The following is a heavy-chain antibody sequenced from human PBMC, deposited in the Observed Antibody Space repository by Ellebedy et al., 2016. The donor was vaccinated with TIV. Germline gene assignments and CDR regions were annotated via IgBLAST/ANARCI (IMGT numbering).Heavy chain of an antibody. D-gene: IGHD3-10*01. J-gene: IGHJ4*02. V-gene: IGHV1-46*01. CDR3: ARSTVRGKYYFDY. CDR1: GYTFTSYY. CDR2: INTSGGST. Sequence: AASVKVSCKASGYTFTSYYMHWVRQAPGLGLEWMGIINTSGGSTSYVQKFQRRITVTRDTSTSKLYMELSSLRSEDTAVYYCARSTVRGKYYFDYWGQGTLVTVSS.